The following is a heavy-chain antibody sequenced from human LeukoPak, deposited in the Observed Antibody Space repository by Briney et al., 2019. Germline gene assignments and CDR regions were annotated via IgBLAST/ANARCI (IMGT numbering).Heavy chain of an antibody. D-gene: IGHD1-26*01. Sequence: GGSLRLSCGASGFIFDAHDMHWVRQAPGKGLEWVAFIRSDGYHTYYADSVKGRFTITRDNSKNTLYLQMKSLRLEDMALYYCAKPSGSGVDYWGRGTRVTVSS. V-gene: IGHV3-30*02. J-gene: IGHJ4*02. CDR3: AKPSGSGVDY. CDR1: GFIFDAHD. CDR2: IRSDGYHT.